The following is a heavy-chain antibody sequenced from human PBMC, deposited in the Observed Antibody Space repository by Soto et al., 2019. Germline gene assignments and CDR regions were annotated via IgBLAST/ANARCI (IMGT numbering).Heavy chain of an antibody. Sequence: GASVKVSCKAYGYTFTGYYMHWVRQAPGQGLEWMGWINPNSGGTNYAQKFQGWVTMTRDTSISTAYMELSRLRSDDTAVYYCAREPSGYYYGMDVWGQGTTVTVSS. D-gene: IGHD2-15*01. V-gene: IGHV1-2*04. CDR2: INPNSGGT. CDR3: AREPSGYYYGMDV. CDR1: GYTFTGYY. J-gene: IGHJ6*02.